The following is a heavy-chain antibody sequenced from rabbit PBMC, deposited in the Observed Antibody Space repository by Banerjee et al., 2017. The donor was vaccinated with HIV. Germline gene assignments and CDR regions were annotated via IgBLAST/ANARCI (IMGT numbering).Heavy chain of an antibody. V-gene: IGHV1S40*01. CDR3: ARSNTYYGMDL. CDR1: GIDFSSYYY. J-gene: IGHJ6*01. Sequence: QSLEESGGDLVKPGASLTLTCTASGIDFSSYYYMCWVRQAPGKGLEWIACINAGISGTWYANWAKGRFTISKPSSTTVTLQMTSLTAADTATYFCARSNTYYGMDLWGPGTLVTVS. CDR2: INAGISGT.